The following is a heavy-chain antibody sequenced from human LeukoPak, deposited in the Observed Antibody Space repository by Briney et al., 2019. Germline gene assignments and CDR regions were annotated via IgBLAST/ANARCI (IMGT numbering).Heavy chain of an antibody. CDR2: INHSGST. D-gene: IGHD3-16*02. Sequence: SETLSLTCAVYGGSFSGYYWSWIRQPPGKGLEWIGEINHSGSTNYNPSLKSRVTISVDTSKNQFSLQLNSVTPEDTAVYYCAREVMITFGGVIAEDYFDYWGQGTLVTVSS. V-gene: IGHV4-34*01. CDR1: GGSFSGYY. J-gene: IGHJ4*02. CDR3: AREVMITFGGVIAEDYFDY.